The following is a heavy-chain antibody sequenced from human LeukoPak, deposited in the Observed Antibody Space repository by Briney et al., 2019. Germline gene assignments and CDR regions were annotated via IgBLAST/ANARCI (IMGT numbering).Heavy chain of an antibody. CDR3: ARLTQGWVCSSTSCYSDV. V-gene: IGHV4-61*02. Sequence: SETLSLTCTVSGGSISSGSYYWSWIRQPAGKGLEWIGRINSSGSTNYNPSLKSRVTISVDTSKNQFSLKLTSVTVADTAVYYCARLTQGWVCSSTSCYSDVWGQGTTVTVSS. D-gene: IGHD2-2*02. CDR2: INSSGST. J-gene: IGHJ6*02. CDR1: GGSISSGSYY.